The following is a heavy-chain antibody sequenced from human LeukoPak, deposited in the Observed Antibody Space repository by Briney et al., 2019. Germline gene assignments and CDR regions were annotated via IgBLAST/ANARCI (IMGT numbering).Heavy chain of an antibody. D-gene: IGHD1-14*01. CDR2: INPSGGDT. J-gene: IGHJ4*02. V-gene: IGHV1-46*01. CDR1: GYTXTSYY. Sequence: GASVKVSCKASGYTXTSYYMHGVRQAPGQGLEWMGIINPSGGDTSYAQKFQGRLTMTRDTSTNTVYMELTCLRSEDTAVYYCAREVMDNLRFDYWGQGTLVTVSS. CDR3: AREVMDNLRFDY.